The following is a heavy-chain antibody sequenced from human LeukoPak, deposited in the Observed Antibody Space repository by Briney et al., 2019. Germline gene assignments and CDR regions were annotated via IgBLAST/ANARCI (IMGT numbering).Heavy chain of an antibody. Sequence: SQTLSLTCTVSGGSISSGGYYWSWIRQHPGKGLEWIGYIYYSGSTYYNPSLKSRVTISVDTSKNQFSLKLSPVTAADTAVYYCARDRALGYCSSTSCYYYGMDVWGQGTTVTVSS. CDR1: GGSISSGGYY. CDR3: ARDRALGYCSSTSCYYYGMDV. V-gene: IGHV4-31*03. CDR2: IYYSGST. J-gene: IGHJ6*02. D-gene: IGHD2-2*01.